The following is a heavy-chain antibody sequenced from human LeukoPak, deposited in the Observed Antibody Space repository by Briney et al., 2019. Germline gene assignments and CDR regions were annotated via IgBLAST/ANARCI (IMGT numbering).Heavy chain of an antibody. J-gene: IGHJ6*03. CDR1: GYTFTSYG. V-gene: IGHV1-2*02. Sequence: GASVKVSCKASGYTFTSYGISWVRQAPGQGLEWMGWINPNSGGTNYAQKFQGRVTMTRDTSISTAYMELSRLRSDDTAVYYCARDFKTPKYYYYYYMDVWGKGTTVTISS. CDR3: ARDFKTPKYYYYYYMDV. CDR2: INPNSGGT.